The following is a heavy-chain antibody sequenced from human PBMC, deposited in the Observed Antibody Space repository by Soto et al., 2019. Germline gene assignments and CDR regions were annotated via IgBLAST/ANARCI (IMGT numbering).Heavy chain of an antibody. V-gene: IGHV1-69*04. J-gene: IGHJ5*02. D-gene: IGHD2-15*01. Sequence: ASVKVSCKASGGTFSSYTISWVRQAPGQGLEWMGRIIPILGIANYAQKFQGRVTITADKSTSTAYMELSSLRSEDTAVYYCAREYCSGGSCYSPGWFDPWGQGTLVTVSS. CDR2: IIPILGIA. CDR3: AREYCSGGSCYSPGWFDP. CDR1: GGTFSSYT.